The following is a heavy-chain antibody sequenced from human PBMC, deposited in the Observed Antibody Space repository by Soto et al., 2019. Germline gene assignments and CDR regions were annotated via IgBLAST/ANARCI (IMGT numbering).Heavy chain of an antibody. CDR3: ARLMHYSHSGGSSHSGFDM. J-gene: IGHJ3*02. CDR2: INPYSGGA. D-gene: IGHD2-21*01. CDR1: GYTFTDYF. Sequence: ASVNVSCKASGYTFTDYFIHWVRQAPGQGLEWIGWINPYSGGADLSQKFQGRVTMTRDTSISTAYMEVSSLRSDDTAVFYCARLMHYSHSGGSSHSGFDMWGQGTLVTVSS. V-gene: IGHV1-2*02.